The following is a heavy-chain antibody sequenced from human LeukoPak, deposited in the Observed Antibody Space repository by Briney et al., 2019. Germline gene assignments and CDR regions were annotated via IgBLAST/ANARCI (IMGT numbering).Heavy chain of an antibody. V-gene: IGHV4-39*01. D-gene: IGHD4-23*01. J-gene: IGHJ4*02. Sequence: SETLSLTCTVSGGSISSSSYYWGWIRQPPGKGLEWIGSIYYSGSTYYNPSLKSRVTISVDTSRNQFSLKLSSVTAADTAVYYCASLRSDYGGNPLGFDYWGQGTLVTVSS. CDR2: IYYSGST. CDR1: GGSISSSSYY. CDR3: ASLRSDYGGNPLGFDY.